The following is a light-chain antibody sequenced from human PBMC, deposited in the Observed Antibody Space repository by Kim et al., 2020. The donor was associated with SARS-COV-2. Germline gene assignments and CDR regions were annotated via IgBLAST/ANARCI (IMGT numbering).Light chain of an antibody. CDR1: SSNIGNNY. CDR2: DNN. Sequence: QSVLTQPPSVSAAPGQKVTISCSGSSSNIGNNYVSWYQQLPGTAPKVLIYDNNKRPSGIPDRFSGSASGTSATLGITGLQTGDEADYYCGTWDSSLSAWVFGGGTQLTVL. CDR3: GTWDSSLSAWV. J-gene: IGLJ3*02. V-gene: IGLV1-51*01.